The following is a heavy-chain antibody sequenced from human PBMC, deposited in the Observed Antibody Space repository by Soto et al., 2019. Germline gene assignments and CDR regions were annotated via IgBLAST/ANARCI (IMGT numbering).Heavy chain of an antibody. CDR3: ARAVQGSYYYYMDV. CDR2: MNPSSGNT. Sequence: ASVKVSCKASGYTFTSYDINWVRQATGQGLEWMGWMNPSSGNTGYAQKFQGRVTMTRNTSISTAYMELSSLRSEDTAVYYCARAVQGSYYYYMDVWGKGTTVTVSS. V-gene: IGHV1-8*01. J-gene: IGHJ6*03. D-gene: IGHD1-1*01. CDR1: GYTFTSYD.